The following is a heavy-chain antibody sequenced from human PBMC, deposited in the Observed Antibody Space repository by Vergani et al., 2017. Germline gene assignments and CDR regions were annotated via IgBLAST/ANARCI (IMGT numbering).Heavy chain of an antibody. CDR3: ARVNTETNGHLYYYYYMDV. CDR1: GGSSTSYH. CDR2: IDHTGRP. Sequence: QVQLQQWGGGLLKPSETLSLTCVVNGGSSTSYHWTWIRQSPGGGLECVGDIDHTGRPDYNPSLKSRLTMSVDKSRSQFSLTLNSVTATDTAIYFCARVNTETNGHLYYYYYMDVWGQGTAVTVS. D-gene: IGHD4-11*01. V-gene: IGHV4-34*01. J-gene: IGHJ6*03.